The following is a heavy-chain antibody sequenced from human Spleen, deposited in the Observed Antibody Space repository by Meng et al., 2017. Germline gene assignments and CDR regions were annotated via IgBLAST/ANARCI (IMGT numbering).Heavy chain of an antibody. CDR3: AGWERSGSGYYYDY. Sequence: QGQLQESGPGLVKPSGTLSLTCAVSGGSISSSNWWSWVRQPPGKGLEWIGEIYHSGSTNYNPSLKSRVTISVDTSKNQFSLILNSVTAADTAVYFCAGWERSGSGYYYDYWGQGTLVTVSS. CDR1: GGSISSSNW. D-gene: IGHD3-3*01. V-gene: IGHV4-4*02. J-gene: IGHJ4*02. CDR2: IYHSGST.